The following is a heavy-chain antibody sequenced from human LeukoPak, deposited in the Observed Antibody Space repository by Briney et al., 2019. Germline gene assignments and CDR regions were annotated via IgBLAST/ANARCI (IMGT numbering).Heavy chain of an antibody. D-gene: IGHD3-10*01. CDR1: GGSFSGYY. V-gene: IGHV4-34*01. CDR2: INHSGGT. Sequence: SETLSLTCAVYGGSFSGYYWSWIRQPPGKGLEWIGEINHSGGTNYNPSLKSRVTISVDTSKNQFSLKLSSVTAADTAVYYCARLGTMVRGVIMQRGDYWGQGTLVTVSS. J-gene: IGHJ4*02. CDR3: ARLGTMVRGVIMQRGDY.